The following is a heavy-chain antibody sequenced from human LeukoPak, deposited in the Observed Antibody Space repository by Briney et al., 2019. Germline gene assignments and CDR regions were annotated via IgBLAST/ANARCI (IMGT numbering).Heavy chain of an antibody. CDR3: ANDLGWIQLNLG. V-gene: IGHV3-21*04. Sequence: GGSLRLSCAASGFTFSSYSMNWVRQAPGKGLEWVSSISSSSSYIYYADSVKGRFTISRDDSKNTLYLQMNSLRAEDTAVYYCANDLGWIQLNLGRGQGTLVTVSS. CDR1: GFTFSSYS. D-gene: IGHD5-18*01. CDR2: ISSSSSYI. J-gene: IGHJ4*02.